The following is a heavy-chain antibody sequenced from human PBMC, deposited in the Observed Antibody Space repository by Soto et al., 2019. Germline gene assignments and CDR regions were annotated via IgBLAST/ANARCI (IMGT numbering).Heavy chain of an antibody. Sequence: PSETLSLTCTVSGSSISSGDHYWSWIRQPPGKGLEWIGYIYHTGSTYFNPSLKSRISMSVDTSKNQIYLNVTPVTAADAAVYFCARAVIPAAPYAYWGQGTLVTVSS. CDR2: IYHTGST. J-gene: IGHJ4*02. V-gene: IGHV4-30-4*01. CDR1: GSSISSGDHY. D-gene: IGHD2-2*01. CDR3: ARAVIPAAPYAY.